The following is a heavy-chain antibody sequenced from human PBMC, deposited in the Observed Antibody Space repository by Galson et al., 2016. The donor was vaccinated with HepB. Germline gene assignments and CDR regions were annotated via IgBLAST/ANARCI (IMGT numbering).Heavy chain of an antibody. J-gene: IGHJ6*02. CDR3: ASESFDSSGKRYGLDV. V-gene: IGHV5-10-1*01. Sequence: QSGAEVKKPGESLRISCQGSGYTFSTRWITWVRQMPGKGLEWMGKIAPLDSYTKYSPSFQGHVTLSADKSMNTAYLQWDNLKASDTAMYYCASESFDSSGKRYGLDVWGQGTTVIVSS. D-gene: IGHD3-22*01. CDR2: IAPLDSYT. CDR1: GYTFSTRW.